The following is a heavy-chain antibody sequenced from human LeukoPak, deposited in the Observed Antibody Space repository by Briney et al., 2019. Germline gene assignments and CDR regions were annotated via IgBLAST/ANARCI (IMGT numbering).Heavy chain of an antibody. CDR2: IDSGSNNI. Sequence: GGSLRLSCVAPGFTFSSYWMSWVRQAPGKGLEWVSGIDSGSNNIHYADSVKGRFTISRDDAKNSLYLQMDSLRAEDTAVYYCARRFDHWGQGTLVTVSS. CDR3: ARRFDH. CDR1: GFTFSSYW. V-gene: IGHV3-48*01. J-gene: IGHJ4*02.